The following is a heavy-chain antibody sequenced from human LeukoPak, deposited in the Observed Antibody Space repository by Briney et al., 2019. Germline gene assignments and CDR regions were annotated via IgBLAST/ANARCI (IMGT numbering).Heavy chain of an antibody. Sequence: GGSLRLSCAASGFTFSSYAMSWVRLAPGKGLEWVSAISGSGGSTYYADSVKGRFTISRDNSKNTLYLQMNSLRAEDTAVYYCAKVAPPELVGATTWAFDIWGQGTMVTVSS. CDR3: AKVAPPELVGATTWAFDI. D-gene: IGHD1-26*01. CDR2: ISGSGGST. CDR1: GFTFSSYA. V-gene: IGHV3-23*01. J-gene: IGHJ3*02.